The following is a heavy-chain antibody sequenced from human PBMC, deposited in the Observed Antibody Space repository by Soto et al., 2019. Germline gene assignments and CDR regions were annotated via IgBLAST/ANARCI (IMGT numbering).Heavy chain of an antibody. V-gene: IGHV4-31*03. CDR2: IYYSGTT. Sequence: PSETLSLTCTVSDASINSGGYYWSWIRQHPGKGLEWIGFIYYSGTTYYNPSLKSRVTSSVETSKNQFSLRLSSVTAADTAVYYCAIGLIVMLAGIEELINSHFDSWGQGTLVTVSS. D-gene: IGHD2-21*02. J-gene: IGHJ4*02. CDR1: DASINSGGYY. CDR3: AIGLIVMLAGIEELINSHFDS.